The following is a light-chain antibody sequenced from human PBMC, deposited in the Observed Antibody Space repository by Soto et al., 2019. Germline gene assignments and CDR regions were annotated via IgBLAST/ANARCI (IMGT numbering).Light chain of an antibody. Sequence: VTHSLATVSVSTGERATLSCRASQSISSNLAWYQQKPGQPPRLLIYGASTRATGIPARFSGSGSGTEFTLIISSLQSEDFAVYYCQKYDDWPLTFGQGTRLEI. V-gene: IGKV3-15*01. CDR1: QSISSN. CDR2: GAS. J-gene: IGKJ5*01. CDR3: QKYDDWPLT.